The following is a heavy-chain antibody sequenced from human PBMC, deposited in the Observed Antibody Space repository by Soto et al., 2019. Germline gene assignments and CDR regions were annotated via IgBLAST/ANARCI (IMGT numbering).Heavy chain of an antibody. Sequence: PSETLSLTCTVSGGSISSSSYYWGRIRQPPGKGLEWSGCIYYSGSTYYNPSLKSRVTISVDTSKKQFSLKLSSVTAADTAVYYCARHQLTRSSWYYYGMDVWGQGTTVTVSS. V-gene: IGHV4-39*01. D-gene: IGHD6-13*01. CDR2: IYYSGST. CDR3: ARHQLTRSSWYYYGMDV. CDR1: GGSISSSSYY. J-gene: IGHJ6*02.